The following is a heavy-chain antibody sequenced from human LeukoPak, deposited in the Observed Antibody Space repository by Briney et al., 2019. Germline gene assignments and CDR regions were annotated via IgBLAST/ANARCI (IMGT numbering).Heavy chain of an antibody. CDR1: GFTFSSYW. Sequence: PGGSLRLSCAASGFTFSSYWMTWVRQAPGKGLEWVANIKQDGSEKYYVDSVKGRFTISRDNAKNSLYLQMNSLRAEDTAVYYCAKFALPYGDYGVARRSNWFDPWGQGTLVTVSS. V-gene: IGHV3-7*03. D-gene: IGHD4-17*01. CDR3: AKFALPYGDYGVARRSNWFDP. J-gene: IGHJ5*02. CDR2: IKQDGSEK.